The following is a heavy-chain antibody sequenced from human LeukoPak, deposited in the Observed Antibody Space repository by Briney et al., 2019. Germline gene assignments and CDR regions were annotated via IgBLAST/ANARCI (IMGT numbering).Heavy chain of an antibody. D-gene: IGHD5-18*01. CDR3: AKDLVRVQLCLPDY. CDR2: LSYDGSNK. Sequence: GGPLRLSCAASGFTFSSYGKHWLRQAPGKGLEGVAVLSYDGSNKYYADSVKGRFTISRDNSKNTLYLQMNSLRAEDTAVYYCAKDLVRVQLCLPDYWGQGTLVTVSS. V-gene: IGHV3-30*18. J-gene: IGHJ4*02. CDR1: GFTFSSYG.